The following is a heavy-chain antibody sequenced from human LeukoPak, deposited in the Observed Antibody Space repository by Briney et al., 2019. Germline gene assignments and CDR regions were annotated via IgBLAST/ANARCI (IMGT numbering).Heavy chain of an antibody. J-gene: IGHJ4*02. CDR3: ARGEGYRVGAWWYFDY. Sequence: ASVKVSCKASGYTFTNYGISWVRQAPGQGLEWMGWISAYNGNTNYAQKLLGRVTMTRDTSTSTVYMELSSLRSEDTAVYYCARGEGYRVGAWWYFDYWGQGTLVTVPS. CDR1: GYTFTNYG. V-gene: IGHV1-18*01. CDR2: ISAYNGNT. D-gene: IGHD1-26*01.